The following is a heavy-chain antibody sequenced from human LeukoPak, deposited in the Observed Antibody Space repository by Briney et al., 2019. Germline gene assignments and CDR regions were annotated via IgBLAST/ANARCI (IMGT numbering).Heavy chain of an antibody. CDR2: IYSNGIT. J-gene: IGHJ6*03. CDR1: GGSISSYF. CDR3: ASSSNFYYYYMDV. Sequence: SETLSLTCTVSGGSISSYFWTWIRQPVGKGLEWIGRIYSNGITNYNPSLKSRVTMSIDTSKREFSLKLSSVTAADTAIYYCASSSNFYYYYMDVWGKGTPVTVSS. V-gene: IGHV4-4*07.